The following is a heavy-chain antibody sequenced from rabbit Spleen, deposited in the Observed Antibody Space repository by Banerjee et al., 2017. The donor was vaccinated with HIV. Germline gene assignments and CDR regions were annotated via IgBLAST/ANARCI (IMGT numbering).Heavy chain of an antibody. V-gene: IGHV1S45*01. CDR2: IYADSSGST. Sequence: EESGGGLVQPEGSLTLTCTASGFSFSNNYWICWVRQAPGKGLEWIACIYADSSGSTWYASWAKGRFTISKTSSTTVTLQMTSLTAADTATYFCARDTSSSFSSYGMDLWGPGTLVTVS. CDR3: ARDTSSSFSSYGMDL. J-gene: IGHJ6*01. CDR1: GFSFSNNYW. D-gene: IGHD1-1*01.